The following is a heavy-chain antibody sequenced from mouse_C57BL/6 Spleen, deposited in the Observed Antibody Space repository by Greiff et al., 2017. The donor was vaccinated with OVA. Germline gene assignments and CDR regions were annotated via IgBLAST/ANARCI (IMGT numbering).Heavy chain of an antibody. V-gene: IGHV1-26*01. CDR2: INPNNGGT. CDR1: GYTFTDYY. CDR3: AREVYPNWYFDV. D-gene: IGHD2-14*01. J-gene: IGHJ1*03. Sequence: EVQLQQSGPELVKPGASVKISCKASGYTFTDYYMNWVKQSHGKSLEWIGDINPNNGGTSYNQKFKGKATLTVDKSSSTAYMELRSLTSEDSAVYYCAREVYPNWYFDVWGTGTTVTVSS.